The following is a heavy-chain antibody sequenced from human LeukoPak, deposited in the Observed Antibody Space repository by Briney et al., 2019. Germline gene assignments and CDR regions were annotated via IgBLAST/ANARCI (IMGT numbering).Heavy chain of an antibody. CDR2: INPNSGGT. V-gene: IGHV1-2*02. D-gene: IGHD6-13*01. J-gene: IGHJ5*02. CDR1: GYTFTGYY. Sequence: ASVKVSCKASGYTFTGYYMHWVRQAPGQGLEWMGWINPNSGGTNYAQKFQGRDTMTRDTSISTAYMELSRLRSDDTAVYCCARSIRGIAAAGRFDPWGQGTLVTVSS. CDR3: ARSIRGIAAAGRFDP.